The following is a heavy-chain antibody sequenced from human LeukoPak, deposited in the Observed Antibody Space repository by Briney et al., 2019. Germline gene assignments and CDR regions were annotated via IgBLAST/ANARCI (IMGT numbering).Heavy chain of an antibody. Sequence: SETLSLTCSVSGGSISSHYWSWMRQPPGKGREWIGYIYYTGSTDYNPSLKSRVTISVDTSKNQLSLKLSSVTAADAAVYYCARSDGAGATDYWGQGTLVTVSS. CDR2: IYYTGST. D-gene: IGHD1-26*01. V-gene: IGHV4-59*11. CDR3: ARSDGAGATDY. CDR1: GGSISSHY. J-gene: IGHJ4*02.